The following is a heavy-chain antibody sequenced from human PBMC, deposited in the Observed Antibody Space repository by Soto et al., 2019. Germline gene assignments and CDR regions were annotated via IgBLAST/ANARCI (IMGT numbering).Heavy chain of an antibody. Sequence: QLQLQESGSGLVKPSQTLSLTCAVSGGSISSGGSFWSWIRQPPGKGLEWIGYIYHSGSTYYNPALKSRVTISVDRPKNQFSLKLSSVTAADTAGYYCAGGIAARPLGYWGQGTLVTVSS. J-gene: IGHJ4*02. CDR2: IYHSGST. CDR1: GGSISSGGSF. D-gene: IGHD6-6*01. CDR3: AGGIAARPLGY. V-gene: IGHV4-30-2*01.